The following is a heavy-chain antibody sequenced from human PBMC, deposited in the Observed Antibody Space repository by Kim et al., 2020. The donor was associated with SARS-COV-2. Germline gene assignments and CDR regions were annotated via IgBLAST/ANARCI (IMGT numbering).Heavy chain of an antibody. V-gene: IGHV3-74*03. CDR3: ARGDYGAFDL. CDR2: SI. J-gene: IGHJ3*01. Sequence: SITCADAVKGRLTNCRDNAKNTLHLQMNSLRAEDTAVYYCARGDYGAFDLWGQGKMVTVSS. D-gene: IGHD3-16*01.